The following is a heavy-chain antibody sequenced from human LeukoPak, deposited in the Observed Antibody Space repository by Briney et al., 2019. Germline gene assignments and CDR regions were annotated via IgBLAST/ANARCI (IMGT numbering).Heavy chain of an antibody. CDR1: GFTFSSYA. J-gene: IGHJ4*02. D-gene: IGHD3-22*01. V-gene: IGHV3-23*01. CDR3: AKFATVPIRYYYDSSGYFDY. Sequence: GGSLRLSCAASGFTFSSYAMSWVRQAPGKGLEWVSAISGSGGSTYYADSVKGRFTISRDNSKNTLYLQMNSLGAEDTAVYYCAKFATVPIRYYYDSSGYFDYWGQGTLVTVSS. CDR2: ISGSGGST.